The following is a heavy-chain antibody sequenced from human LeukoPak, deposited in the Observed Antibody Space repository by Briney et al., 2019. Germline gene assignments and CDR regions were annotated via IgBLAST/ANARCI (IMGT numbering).Heavy chain of an antibody. V-gene: IGHV3-9*01. D-gene: IGHD5/OR15-5a*01. J-gene: IGHJ6*03. CDR1: GFTFDDYA. CDR3: AKDRAGCLLVGYMDV. CDR2: ISWNSGSI. Sequence: GRSLRLSCVASGFTFDDYAMHWVRQAPGKGLEWVSGISWNSGSIGYADSVKGRFTISRDNAKNSLYLQMNSLRAEDTALYYCAKDRAGCLLVGYMDVWGKGTTVTVSS.